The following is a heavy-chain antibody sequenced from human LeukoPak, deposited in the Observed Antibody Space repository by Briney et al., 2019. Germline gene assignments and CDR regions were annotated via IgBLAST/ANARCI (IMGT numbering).Heavy chain of an antibody. V-gene: IGHV1-2*02. CDR3: ARGEGATTFDY. J-gene: IGHJ4*02. D-gene: IGHD1-26*01. Sequence: GASVKVSCKASGYTFTGDYIHWGRQGPGQGLGWMGWINPNSGGTNYAQRFQGRVTMTRDTSISTAYMELSRLRSDDTAVYYCARGEGATTFDYWGQGTLVTVSS. CDR1: GYTFTGDY. CDR2: INPNSGGT.